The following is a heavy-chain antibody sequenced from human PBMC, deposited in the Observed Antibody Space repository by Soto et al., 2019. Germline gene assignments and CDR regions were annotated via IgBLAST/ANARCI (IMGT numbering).Heavy chain of an antibody. CDR3: ASEGDYYGSGSYYPLDP. J-gene: IGHJ5*02. V-gene: IGHV1-18*01. D-gene: IGHD3-10*01. CDR1: GYTFTSYG. Sequence: ASVKVSYKASGYTFTSYGISWVRQAPGQGLEWMGWISAYNGNTNYAQKLQGRVTMTTDTSTSTAYMELRSLRSDDTAVYYCASEGDYYGSGSYYPLDPWGQGTLVTVSS. CDR2: ISAYNGNT.